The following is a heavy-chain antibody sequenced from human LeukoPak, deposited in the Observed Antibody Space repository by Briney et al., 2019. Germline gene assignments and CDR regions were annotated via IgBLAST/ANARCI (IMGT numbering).Heavy chain of an antibody. CDR3: ARAGGTRGIEGIPLRGDAFDI. Sequence: ASVKVSCKASGYTFTSYAMNWVRQAPGQGLEWMGWINPNTGNPTYAQGFTGRFVFSLDTSVSTAYLQISSLKAEDTAVYYCARAGGTRGIEGIPLRGDAFDIWGQGTMVTVS. J-gene: IGHJ3*02. CDR1: GYTFTSYA. D-gene: IGHD1-26*01. CDR2: INPNTGNP. V-gene: IGHV7-4-1*02.